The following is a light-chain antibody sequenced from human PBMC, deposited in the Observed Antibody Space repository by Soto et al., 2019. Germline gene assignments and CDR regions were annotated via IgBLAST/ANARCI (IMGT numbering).Light chain of an antibody. CDR3: QQYGSSPPIT. CDR2: DAS. CDR1: QSVSNY. V-gene: IGKV3-20*01. J-gene: IGKJ5*01. Sequence: EIVLTQSPATLSLSPGERATLSCRASQSVSNYLAWYQQIPGQAPRLLIYDASNRATGIPDRFSGSGSGTDFTLTISRLEPEDFAVYYCQQYGSSPPITFGQGTRLEIK.